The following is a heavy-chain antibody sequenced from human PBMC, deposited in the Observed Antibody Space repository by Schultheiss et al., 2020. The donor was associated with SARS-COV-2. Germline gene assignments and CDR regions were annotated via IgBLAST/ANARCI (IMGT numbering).Heavy chain of an antibody. CDR1: GYTFTSYD. J-gene: IGHJ6*04. CDR3: ARSRYCSSTSCRTYYYYGIDL. Sequence: ASVKVSCKASGYTFTSYDINWVRQATGQGLEWMGWMNPNSGNTGYAQKFQGRVTMTRNTSISTAYMELSSLRSEDTAVYYCARSRYCSSTSCRTYYYYGIDLWCEVTTVNVSS. V-gene: IGHV1-8*01. CDR2: MNPNSGNT. D-gene: IGHD2-2*01.